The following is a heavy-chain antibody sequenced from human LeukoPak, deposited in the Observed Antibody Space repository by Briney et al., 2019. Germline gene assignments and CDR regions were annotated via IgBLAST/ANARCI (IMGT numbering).Heavy chain of an antibody. D-gene: IGHD3-10*01. Sequence: PSETLSLTCTVSGGSINSANYYWGWIRQPPGKGLEWIGSIYYSGSAYYSSSLKSRVTISVDTSKNQFSLKLSSVTAADTAVYYCARQGVRKPYSYYYGMDVWGQGTMVTVSS. CDR1: GGSINSANYY. CDR3: ARQGVRKPYSYYYGMDV. V-gene: IGHV4-39*01. CDR2: IYYSGSA. J-gene: IGHJ6*02.